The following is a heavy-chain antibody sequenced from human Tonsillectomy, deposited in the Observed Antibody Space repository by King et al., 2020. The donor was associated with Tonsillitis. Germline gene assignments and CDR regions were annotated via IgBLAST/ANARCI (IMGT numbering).Heavy chain of an antibody. Sequence: QLQESGPGLVKPSQTLSLTCTVSGGSISSGAFYWGWIRQHPGKGLEWIGYIFYSGGTYYNPSFKSLVTISVDSPKNQFSLKLSSVTAADTAVYFCAKGVATPGTGMVWFDPWGQGTLVTVSS. V-gene: IGHV4-31*01. J-gene: IGHJ5*02. CDR1: GGSISSGAFY. CDR2: IFYSGGT. D-gene: IGHD6-13*01. CDR3: AKGVATPGTGMVWFDP.